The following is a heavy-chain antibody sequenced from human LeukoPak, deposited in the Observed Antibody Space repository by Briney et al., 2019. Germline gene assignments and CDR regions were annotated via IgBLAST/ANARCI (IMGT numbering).Heavy chain of an antibody. CDR2: ISSSSSYI. CDR1: GFTFSSYS. CDR3: ARDPLSGLGHQDFDY. D-gene: IGHD3-10*01. Sequence: GGSLRLSCAASGFTFSSYSTNWVRHAPGRGREWVSSISSSSSYIYYADSVKGRFTISRDNAKNSLYLQMNSLRAEDTAVYYCARDPLSGLGHQDFDYWGQGTLVTVSS. J-gene: IGHJ4*02. V-gene: IGHV3-21*01.